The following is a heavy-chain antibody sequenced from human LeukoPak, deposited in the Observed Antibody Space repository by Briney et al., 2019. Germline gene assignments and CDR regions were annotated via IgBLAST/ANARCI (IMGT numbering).Heavy chain of an antibody. J-gene: IGHJ5*02. Sequence: PSETLSLTCTVSGDSISSSSYYWGWIRQPPGKGLEWIGYIYYSGSTNYNPSLKSRVTISVDTSKNQFSLKLSSVTAADTAVYYCARHYYDSSDRGDWFDPWGQGTLVTVSS. V-gene: IGHV4-61*05. D-gene: IGHD3-22*01. CDR1: GDSISSSSYY. CDR3: ARHYYDSSDRGDWFDP. CDR2: IYYSGST.